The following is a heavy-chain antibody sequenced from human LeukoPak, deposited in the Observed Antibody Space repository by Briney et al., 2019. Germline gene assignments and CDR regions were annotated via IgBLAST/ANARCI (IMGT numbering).Heavy chain of an antibody. CDR3: ARGGSGWYWFDY. D-gene: IGHD6-13*01. J-gene: IGHJ4*02. CDR1: GVTISSYY. CDR2: IYYSGST. V-gene: IGHV4-59*01. Sequence: SETLSLTCTVAGVTISSYYWSWIRQPPGKGLEWIGYIYYSGSTNYNPSLKSRVTISVDTSKNQFSLKLSSVTAADTAVYYCARGGSGWYWFDYWGQGTLVTVSS.